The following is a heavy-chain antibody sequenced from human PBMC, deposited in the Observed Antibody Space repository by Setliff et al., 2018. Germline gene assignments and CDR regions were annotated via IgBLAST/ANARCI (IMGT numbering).Heavy chain of an antibody. D-gene: IGHD3-3*01. CDR2: INHSGST. CDR3: ARLPNFWSGYFDY. V-gene: IGHV4-34*01. Sequence: GSLRLSCAASGFTFSSYNMNWVRQAPGKGLEWIGEINHSGSTNYNPSLKSRVTISVDTSKNQFSLKLSSVTAADTAVYYCARLPNFWSGYFDYWGQGTLVIVSS. CDR1: GFTFSSYN. J-gene: IGHJ4*02.